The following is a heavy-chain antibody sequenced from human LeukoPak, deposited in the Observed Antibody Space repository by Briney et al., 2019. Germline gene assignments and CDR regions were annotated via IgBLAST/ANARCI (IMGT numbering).Heavy chain of an antibody. CDR2: INPSGGST. D-gene: IGHD3-10*01. Sequence: ASVKVSCKSSGYTFTSYYMYWVRQAPGQGLKWMGIINPSGGSTGYAQKFQGRVTMTRDTSTRTVYMELSSLRSEDTAVYYCARDSGMVRGTVDYWGQGTLVTVSS. V-gene: IGHV1-46*01. CDR3: ARDSGMVRGTVDY. J-gene: IGHJ4*02. CDR1: GYTFTSYY.